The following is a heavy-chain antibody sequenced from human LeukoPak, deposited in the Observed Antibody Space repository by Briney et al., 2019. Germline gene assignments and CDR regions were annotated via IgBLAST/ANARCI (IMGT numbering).Heavy chain of an antibody. V-gene: IGHV1-3*01. D-gene: IGHD2-15*01. Sequence: ASVKVSCKASGYTFTSYAMHWVRQAPGQRPEWMGWINAGNGNTKYSQKFQGRVTITRDTSASTAYMELSSLRSEDTAVYYCARDGAPGYCSGGSCYSFDYWGQGTLVTVSS. J-gene: IGHJ4*02. CDR3: ARDGAPGYCSGGSCYSFDY. CDR1: GYTFTSYA. CDR2: INAGNGNT.